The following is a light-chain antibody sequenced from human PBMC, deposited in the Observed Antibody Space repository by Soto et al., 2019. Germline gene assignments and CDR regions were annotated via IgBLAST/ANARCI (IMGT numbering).Light chain of an antibody. J-gene: IGKJ4*01. Sequence: DVVMRQSPEYLAGSLGERASINFKSGQMVLYTPNAKNYLAWYQQKPGQPPRLLIYWASYREPGVPDRFSGSGSGTDFTLTISSLQAEDVAVYYCQQYHSTRHTFGGGTKVDI. CDR3: QQYHSTRHT. CDR2: WAS. V-gene: IGKV4-1*01. CDR1: QMVLYTPNAKNY.